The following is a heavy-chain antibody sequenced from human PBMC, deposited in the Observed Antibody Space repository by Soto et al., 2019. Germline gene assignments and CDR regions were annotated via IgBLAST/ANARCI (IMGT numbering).Heavy chain of an antibody. V-gene: IGHV4-59*01. CDR3: ARGGGYDFRSSQAPPIDV. Sequence: TLSLTCNVSGGSISDFYWSWIRQSPGKRLEWIGYLYYTGSTNYNPALKSRVTISLDTSKNQFSLKVRSVTAADTAVYYCARGGGYDFRSSQAPPIDVWGQGTTVTVSS. CDR2: LYYTGST. D-gene: IGHD3-3*01. J-gene: IGHJ6*02. CDR1: GGSISDFY.